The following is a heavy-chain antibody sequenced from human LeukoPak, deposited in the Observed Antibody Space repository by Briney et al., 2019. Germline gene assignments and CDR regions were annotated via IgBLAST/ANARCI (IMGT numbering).Heavy chain of an antibody. CDR1: GGTFSTYA. D-gene: IGHD1-14*01. J-gene: IGHJ5*02. CDR2: IIPVFGTA. V-gene: IGHV1-69*06. CDR3: ARLSVAELVEYNWFDP. Sequence: GASVKVSCKASGGTFSTYAINWVRQAPGQGLEWMGGIIPVFGTANYAQKFQGRVTITADKSTSTAYMELSSLRSEDTAVYYCARLSVAELVEYNWFDPWGQGTLVTVSS.